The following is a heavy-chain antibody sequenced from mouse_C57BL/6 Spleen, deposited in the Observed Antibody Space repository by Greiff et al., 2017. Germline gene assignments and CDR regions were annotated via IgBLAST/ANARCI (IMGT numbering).Heavy chain of an antibody. D-gene: IGHD2-4*01. J-gene: IGHJ4*01. Sequence: EVKLQQSGAELVRPGASVKLSCTASGFHIKDYYMHWVKQRPEQGLEWIGRIDPEDGDTEYAPKFQGKATMTADTSSNTAYLQLSSLTSEDTAVYYCTPYDYDDRDWGQGTSVTVSS. CDR1: GFHIKDYY. CDR2: IDPEDGDT. CDR3: TPYDYDDRD. V-gene: IGHV14-1*01.